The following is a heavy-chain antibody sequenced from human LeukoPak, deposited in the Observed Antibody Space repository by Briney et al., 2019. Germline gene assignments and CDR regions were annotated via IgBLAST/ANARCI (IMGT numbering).Heavy chain of an antibody. CDR2: IYWDDDK. Sequence: SGPTLVEPTQTLTLTCTFSGFSLSTSGVGVGWIRQPPGKALEWLALIYWDDDKRYSPSLKSRLTITKDTSKNQVVLTMTNMDPVDTATYYCAHKPYYYDSSGYYYVVFDYWGQGTLVTVSS. V-gene: IGHV2-5*02. J-gene: IGHJ4*02. D-gene: IGHD3-22*01. CDR3: AHKPYYYDSSGYYYVVFDY. CDR1: GFSLSTSGVG.